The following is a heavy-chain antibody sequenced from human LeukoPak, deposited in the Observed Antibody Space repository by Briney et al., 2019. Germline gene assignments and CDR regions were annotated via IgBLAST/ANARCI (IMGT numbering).Heavy chain of an antibody. J-gene: IGHJ4*02. Sequence: PGGSLRLSCAASGFTFSSFAMSWVRQAPGKGLEWVSTISSGGGSTYYADSVRGRFTISRDNAKNSLYLQMNSLRAEDTAVYYCARRRYNWNAIDYWGQGTLVTVSS. V-gene: IGHV3-23*01. CDR3: ARRRYNWNAIDY. CDR1: GFTFSSFA. D-gene: IGHD1-20*01. CDR2: ISSGGGST.